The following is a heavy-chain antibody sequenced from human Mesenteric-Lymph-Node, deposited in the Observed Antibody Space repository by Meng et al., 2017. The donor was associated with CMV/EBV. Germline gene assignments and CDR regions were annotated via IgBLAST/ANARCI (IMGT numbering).Heavy chain of an antibody. CDR2: VYYTGNT. D-gene: IGHD5-24*01. Sequence: SDTLSLTCSVSGDSITGSGYYWGWIRQSPRKGLEWIATVYYTGNTYYSPSLKSRATISVDTSKNQFSLKLSSVTATDTALYYCARGRRDGYTRTFDIWGQGTMVTVSS. CDR1: GDSITGSGYY. CDR3: ARGRRDGYTRTFDI. J-gene: IGHJ3*02. V-gene: IGHV4-39*07.